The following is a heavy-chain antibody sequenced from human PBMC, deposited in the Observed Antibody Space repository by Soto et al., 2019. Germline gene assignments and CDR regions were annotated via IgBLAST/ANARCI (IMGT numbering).Heavy chain of an antibody. V-gene: IGHV1-18*04. CDR2: LSAYNGNT. D-gene: IGHD2-2*01. J-gene: IGHJ6*02. CDR3: ARNSVVPAAIYYGMDV. CDR1: GYTFTSYG. Sequence: QVQLVQSGAEVKKPGASVTVSCKASGYTFTSYGISWVRQAPGQVLEWMGWLSAYNGNTNYAQKLQGRVTMTTDTSASTDDMELRRLRSDDTAVYYCARNSVVPAAIYYGMDVWGQGTTVTVSS.